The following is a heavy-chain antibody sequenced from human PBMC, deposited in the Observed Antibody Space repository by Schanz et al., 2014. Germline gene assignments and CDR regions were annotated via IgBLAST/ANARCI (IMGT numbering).Heavy chain of an antibody. D-gene: IGHD3-16*01. CDR2: IYSGGST. CDR1: GFTVSDNY. CDR3: AKDRQNRVNRVGYYYGMDV. Sequence: HLVESGGGLIQPGGSLRLSCAASGFTVSDNYMTWVRQAPGKGLEWVSVIYSGGSTYYADSVKGRFTISRDDAKNSLYLQMNSLRAEDTALYYCAKDRQNRVNRVGYYYGMDVWGQGTTVTVSS. J-gene: IGHJ6*02. V-gene: IGHV3-53*01.